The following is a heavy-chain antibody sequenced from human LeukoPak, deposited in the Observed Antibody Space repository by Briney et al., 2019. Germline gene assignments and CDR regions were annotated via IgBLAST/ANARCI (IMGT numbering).Heavy chain of an antibody. J-gene: IGHJ4*02. D-gene: IGHD7-27*01. V-gene: IGHV3-21*01. CDR2: ISSSSSYI. Sequence: GGSLRLSCAASGFTFSSSAMNWVRQAPGKGLEWVSSISSSSSYIYYADSVKGRFTISRGNAKNSLYLQMNSLRAEDTAVYYCARHVRGLGTHFDYWGQGTLVTVSS. CDR1: GFTFSSSA. CDR3: ARHVRGLGTHFDY.